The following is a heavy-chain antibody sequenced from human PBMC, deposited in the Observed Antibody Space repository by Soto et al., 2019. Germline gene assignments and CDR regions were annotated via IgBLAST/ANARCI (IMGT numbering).Heavy chain of an antibody. CDR2: IYSSGST. CDR1: GFTVSNNY. Sequence: GGSLRLSCGASGFTVSNNYMTWVRQAPGKGLEWVSFIYSSGSTYYADSVKGRFTISRDNFKNTLYLQMNSLRAEDTAVYYCARGYSYTQPVFDYWGLGTLVTVSS. D-gene: IGHD5-18*01. CDR3: ARGYSYTQPVFDY. V-gene: IGHV3-53*01. J-gene: IGHJ4*02.